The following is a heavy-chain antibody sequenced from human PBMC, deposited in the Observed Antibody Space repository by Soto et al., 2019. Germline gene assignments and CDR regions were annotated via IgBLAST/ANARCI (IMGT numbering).Heavy chain of an antibody. CDR1: GFTFSSYG. V-gene: IGHV3-30*18. CDR2: ISYDGSNK. Sequence: QVQLVESGGGVVQPGRSLGLSCAASGFTFSSYGMHWVRQAPGKGLEWVAVISYDGSNKYYADSVKGRFTISRDNSKNTLYLQMNSLRAEDTAVYYCAKYRVAVAGTDFDYWGQGTLVTVSS. CDR3: AKYRVAVAGTDFDY. J-gene: IGHJ4*02. D-gene: IGHD6-19*01.